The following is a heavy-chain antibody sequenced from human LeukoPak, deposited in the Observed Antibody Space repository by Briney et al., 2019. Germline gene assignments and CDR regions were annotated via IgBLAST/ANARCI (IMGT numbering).Heavy chain of an antibody. D-gene: IGHD3-10*01. CDR1: AGTFSSYA. CDR3: ARSGRYYYGSGSYGYNWFDP. J-gene: IGHJ5*02. Sequence: SVKVSCKASAGTFSSYAISWVRQAPGQGLEWMGGTIPIFGTANYAQKFQGRVTITTDESTSTAYMELSSLRSEDTAVYYCARSGRYYYGSGSYGYNWFDPWGQGTLVTVSS. V-gene: IGHV1-69*05. CDR2: TIPIFGTA.